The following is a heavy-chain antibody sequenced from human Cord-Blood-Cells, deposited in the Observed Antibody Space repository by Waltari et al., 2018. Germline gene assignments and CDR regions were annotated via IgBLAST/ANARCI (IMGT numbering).Heavy chain of an antibody. V-gene: IGHV3-7*01. J-gene: IGHJ4*02. CDR2: IKQDGSEK. CDR3: ARAYCSSSASPKFGELSPYYFDY. CDR1: GFTLSSYW. D-gene: IGHD3-10*02. Sequence: EVQLVESGGGLVQPGGSLRLSCAASGFTLSSYWMSWVCQAPGKGREWVANIKQDGSEKYYVDSVKGRFTISRDNAKNSLYLQMNSLRAEDTAVYYCARAYCSSSASPKFGELSPYYFDYWGQGTLVTVSS.